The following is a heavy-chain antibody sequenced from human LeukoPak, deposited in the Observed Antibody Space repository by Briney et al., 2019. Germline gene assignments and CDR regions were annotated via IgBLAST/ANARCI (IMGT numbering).Heavy chain of an antibody. V-gene: IGHV3-23*01. CDR2: ISGSGGST. D-gene: IGHD1-14*01. CDR3: AKLGISDGIDY. Sequence: PLGPLRLSCAASGFTFSSHAITWGRQAPGKGVEWGSSISGSGGSTLYAASVKGRFTNSRDNSKNTLYLQMNSLRAEPTAVYYCAKLGISDGIDYWGQGTLVTVSS. J-gene: IGHJ4*02. CDR1: GFTFSSHA.